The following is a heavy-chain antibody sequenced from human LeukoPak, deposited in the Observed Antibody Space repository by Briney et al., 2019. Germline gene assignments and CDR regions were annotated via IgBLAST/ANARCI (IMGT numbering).Heavy chain of an antibody. CDR3: ARAGITIFERRRLDY. CDR2: INHSGST. Sequence: SGGTLRLSCVASGFTFSSHGMNWVRQPPGKGLEWIGEINHSGSTNYNPSLKSRVTISVDTSKNQFSLKLSSVTAADTAVYYCARAGITIFERRRLDYWGQGTLVTVSS. J-gene: IGHJ4*02. D-gene: IGHD3-3*01. V-gene: IGHV4-34*01. CDR1: GFTFSSHG.